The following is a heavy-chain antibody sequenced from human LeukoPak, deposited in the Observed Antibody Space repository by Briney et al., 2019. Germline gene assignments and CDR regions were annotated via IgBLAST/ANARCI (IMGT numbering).Heavy chain of an antibody. CDR3: ARDLPGSYQHAFDI. J-gene: IGHJ3*02. CDR2: MNPNSGNT. CDR1: GYTFTSYD. Sequence: ASVKVSCKASGYTFTSYDINWVRQATGQGLEWMGWMNPNSGNTGYAQKFQGRVTMTRNTSISTAYMELSSLRSEDTAVYYCARDLPGSYQHAFDIWGQGTMVTVSS. V-gene: IGHV1-8*01. D-gene: IGHD1-26*01.